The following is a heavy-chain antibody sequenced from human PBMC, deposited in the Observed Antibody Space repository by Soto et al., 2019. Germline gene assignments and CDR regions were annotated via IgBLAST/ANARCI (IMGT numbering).Heavy chain of an antibody. CDR1: GYNFTRFG. D-gene: IGHD1-26*01. CDR2: ISTYNGNT. CDR3: ARLYIVGTTMSYGMDV. V-gene: IGHV1-18*01. J-gene: IGHJ6*02. Sequence: ASVKVSCKSSGYNFTRFGISWVRQAPGQGLEWMGWISTYNGNTNYAQRLQGRVTMTTDTPTNTAYMELRSLRSDDTAVYYCARLYIVGTTMSYGMDVWGQGTTVTVSS.